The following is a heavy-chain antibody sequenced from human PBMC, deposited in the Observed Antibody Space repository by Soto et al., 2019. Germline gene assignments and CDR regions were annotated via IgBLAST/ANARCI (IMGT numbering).Heavy chain of an antibody. V-gene: IGHV4-31*03. CDR2: IYYSGST. CDR3: ARSRRNRFTMIVHHEAFDI. D-gene: IGHD3-22*01. Sequence: QVQLQESGPGLVKPSQTLSLTCTVSGGSISSGGYYWSWIRQHPGKGLEWIGYIYYSGSTYYNPSLKSRVTILVDRSKNQFSLMLSAVSAADTAVSYCARSRRNRFTMIVHHEAFDIWGQGTMVIVSS. J-gene: IGHJ3*02. CDR1: GGSISSGGYY.